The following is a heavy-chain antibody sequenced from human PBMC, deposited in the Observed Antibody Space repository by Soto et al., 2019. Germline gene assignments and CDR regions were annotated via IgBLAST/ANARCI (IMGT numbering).Heavy chain of an antibody. Sequence: SETLSLTCTVSGGSISSYYWSWIRQPPGKGLGWIGYIYYSGSTNYNPSLKSRVTISVDTSKNQFSLKLSSVTAADTAVYYCARWEDTFDYWGQGTLVTVSS. CDR3: ARWEDTFDY. J-gene: IGHJ4*02. V-gene: IGHV4-59*01. D-gene: IGHD1-26*01. CDR1: GGSISSYY. CDR2: IYYSGST.